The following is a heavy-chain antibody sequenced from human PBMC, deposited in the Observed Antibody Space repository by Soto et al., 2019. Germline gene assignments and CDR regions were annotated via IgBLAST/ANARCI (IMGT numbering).Heavy chain of an antibody. CDR1: GFTFSSFW. V-gene: IGHV3-74*01. CDR2: ISTDGSST. CDR3: ARNRDGVDY. J-gene: IGHJ4*02. Sequence: EVQLVESGGGLVQPGGSLRLSCTASGFTFSSFWTHWVRQVPGRGLMWVSRISTDGSSTHYADSVKGRFTTSRDNAKNTLYLQLNSLRAEDTAVYYCARNRDGVDYWGQGTLVTVSS.